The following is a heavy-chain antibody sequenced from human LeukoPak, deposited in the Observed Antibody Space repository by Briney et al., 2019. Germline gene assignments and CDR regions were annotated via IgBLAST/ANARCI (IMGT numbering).Heavy chain of an antibody. V-gene: IGHV3-23*01. CDR1: GFTFSSFA. J-gene: IGHJ4*02. CDR2: ISGSGGRT. Sequence: GVLRLSCAASGFTFSSFALSWVRQAPGKGLEWVSSISGSGGRTSYADSVKGRFTISRDISTNTLYLQMNSLRAEDTAVYYCAKQLGYCSDGSCYFPYWGQGTLVTVSS. D-gene: IGHD2-15*01. CDR3: AKQLGYCSDGSCYFPY.